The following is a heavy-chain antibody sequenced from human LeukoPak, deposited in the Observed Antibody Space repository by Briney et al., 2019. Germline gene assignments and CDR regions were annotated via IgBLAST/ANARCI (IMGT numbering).Heavy chain of an antibody. J-gene: IGHJ4*02. CDR2: ISGSGGST. V-gene: IGHV3-23*01. CDR1: GFTFSSYA. CDR3: AKRTHVDTAMVFEYYFDY. Sequence: PGGSLRLSCAASGFTFSSYAMSWVRQAPGKGLEWVSAISGSGGSTYYADSVKGRFTISRDNSKNTLYLQMNSLRAEDTAVYYCAKRTHVDTAMVFEYYFDYWGQGTLVTLSS. D-gene: IGHD5-18*01.